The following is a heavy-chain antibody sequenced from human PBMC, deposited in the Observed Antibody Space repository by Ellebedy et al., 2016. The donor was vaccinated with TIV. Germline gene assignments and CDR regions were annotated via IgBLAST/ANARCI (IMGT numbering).Heavy chain of an antibody. CDR3: ARKIPKRPNPARFDP. J-gene: IGHJ5*02. Sequence: ESLKISCAAPGFTFSNYAMGWVRLAAGKGLEWVANTKQDGCEKYYVDSVMGQLTISRDTAKNSLYLQMNSLRAEDTAVYYCARKIPKRPNPARFDPWGQGTLVTVSS. CDR2: TKQDGCEK. V-gene: IGHV3-7*01. CDR1: GFTFSNYA. D-gene: IGHD1-1*01.